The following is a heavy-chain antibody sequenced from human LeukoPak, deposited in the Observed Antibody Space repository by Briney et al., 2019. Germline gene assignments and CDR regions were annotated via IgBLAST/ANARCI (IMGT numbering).Heavy chain of an antibody. CDR3: VKDGRVAAGLHLYYFDC. CDR1: GFTFSSYA. Sequence: GGSLRLSCSASGFTFSSYAMHWVRQAPGKGLEYVSAISSNGGSTYYADSVKGRFTISRDNSKNTLYLQMSSLRAEDTAVFYCVKDGRVAAGLHLYYFDCWAREPWSPSPQ. CDR2: ISSNGGST. J-gene: IGHJ4*02. V-gene: IGHV3-64D*06. D-gene: IGHD6-13*01.